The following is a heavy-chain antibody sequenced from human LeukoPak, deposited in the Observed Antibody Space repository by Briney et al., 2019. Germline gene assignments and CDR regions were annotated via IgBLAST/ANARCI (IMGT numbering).Heavy chain of an antibody. Sequence: SETLSLTCTVSGGSISSSSYYWGWIRQPPGKGLEWIGSIYYSGSTYYNPSLKSRVTISVDTSKNQFSLKLSSVTAADTAVYYCAGHRITIFGVVILSDAFDIWGQGTMVTVSS. D-gene: IGHD3-3*01. CDR1: GGSISSSSYY. J-gene: IGHJ3*02. CDR3: AGHRITIFGVVILSDAFDI. V-gene: IGHV4-39*07. CDR2: IYYSGST.